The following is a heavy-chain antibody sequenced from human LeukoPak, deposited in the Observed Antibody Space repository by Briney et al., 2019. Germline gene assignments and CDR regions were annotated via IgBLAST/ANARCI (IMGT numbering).Heavy chain of an antibody. J-gene: IGHJ4*02. CDR2: ITISSSII. Sequence: GGSLRLSCAASGFSFSDYSMNWVRQAPGKGLEWVSSITISSSIIYYADSVQGRFTISRDNAQNSLYLQMSSLRAEDTAVYYCARNVYNFDYWGQGTLVTVSS. CDR1: GFSFSDYS. V-gene: IGHV3-21*01. D-gene: IGHD3-10*02. CDR3: ARNVYNFDY.